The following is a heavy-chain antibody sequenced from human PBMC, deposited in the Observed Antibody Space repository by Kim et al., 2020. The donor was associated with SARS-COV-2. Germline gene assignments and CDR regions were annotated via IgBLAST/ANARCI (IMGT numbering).Heavy chain of an antibody. CDR3: ARDPPDLNYLDY. CDR2: ISSDGSNI. Sequence: GGSLRLSCAASGFTFSNYYMHWVRQVPGKGLVWVSRISSDGSNIVYADSVKGRFTISRDNARNTLYLQMNSLRVEDTGVYFCARDPPDLNYLDYWGQGTLVTVSS. V-gene: IGHV3-74*01. J-gene: IGHJ4*02. CDR1: GFTFSNYY.